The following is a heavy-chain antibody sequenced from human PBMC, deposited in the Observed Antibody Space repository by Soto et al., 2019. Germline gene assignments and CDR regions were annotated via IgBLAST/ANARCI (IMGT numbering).Heavy chain of an antibody. CDR1: EFTFTNYY. CDR2: INQDGSEK. CDR3: ARYVGEI. D-gene: IGHD2-15*01. J-gene: IGHJ3*02. Sequence: AGGSLRLSCAASEFTFTNYYMTWVRQAPGKGLQWVASINQDGSEKYYVDSVKGRFTISRDNGKNSVYLQMNSLRVEDTAVYYCARYVGEIWGHGTKVTVSS. V-gene: IGHV3-7*05.